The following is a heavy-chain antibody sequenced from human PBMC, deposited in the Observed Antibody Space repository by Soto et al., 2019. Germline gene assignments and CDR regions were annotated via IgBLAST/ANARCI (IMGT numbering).Heavy chain of an antibody. CDR3: AGGNALDV. CDR1: TFRFSTYW. J-gene: IGHJ6*02. V-gene: IGHV3-7*01. Sequence: GGSLRLSCAASTFRFSTYWMTWVRQAPGKGLEWVANIHRDEIEKYYMDSVKGRLTISRDNAKNSLYLKMTSLRAEDTAVYYCAGGNALDVWGQGTTVTASS. CDR2: IHRDEIEK.